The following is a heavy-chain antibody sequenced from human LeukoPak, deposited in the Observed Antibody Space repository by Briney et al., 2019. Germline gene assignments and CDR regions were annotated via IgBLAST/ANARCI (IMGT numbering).Heavy chain of an antibody. CDR2: INHSGST. J-gene: IGHJ4*02. CDR3: ARVGRKFWSGYSGPFDD. CDR1: GFMFSSYW. V-gene: IGHV4-34*01. Sequence: GSLRLSCAASGFMFSSYWMTWVRQTPGKGLEWIGEINHSGSTNYNPSLKSRVTISVDTSKNQFSLKLSSVTAADTAVYYCARVGRKFWSGYSGPFDDWGQGTLVTVSS. D-gene: IGHD3-3*01.